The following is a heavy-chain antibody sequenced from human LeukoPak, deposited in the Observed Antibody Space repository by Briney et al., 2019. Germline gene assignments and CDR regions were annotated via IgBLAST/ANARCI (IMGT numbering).Heavy chain of an antibody. V-gene: IGHV4-34*01. J-gene: IGHJ6*02. CDR2: INHSGST. CDR1: GGSFSGYY. D-gene: IGHD4-23*01. Sequence: SETLSLTCAVYGGSFSGYYWSWVRQPPGKGVEWMGEINHSGSTNYNPSLTSRVPISVDTSKNQFSLKLSSVTAADTAVYYCRWYYYYYGMDVWGQGTTVTVSS. CDR3: RWYYYYYGMDV.